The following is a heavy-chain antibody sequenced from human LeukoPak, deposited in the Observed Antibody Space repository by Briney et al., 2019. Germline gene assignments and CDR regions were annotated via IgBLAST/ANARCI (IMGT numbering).Heavy chain of an antibody. CDR3: AREFVPYYGMDV. V-gene: IGHV3-48*02. J-gene: IGHJ6*02. CDR2: VSSSSSTI. Sequence: GGSLRLSCAASGFTFSSYSMNWVRQAPGKGLEWVSYVSSSSSTIYYADSVKGQFTISRDNAKNSLYLQMNSLRDEDTAVYYCAREFVPYYGMDVWGQGTTVTVSS. CDR1: GFTFSSYS. D-gene: IGHD3-16*01.